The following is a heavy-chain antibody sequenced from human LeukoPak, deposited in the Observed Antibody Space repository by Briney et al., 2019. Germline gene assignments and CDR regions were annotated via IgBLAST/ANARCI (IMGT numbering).Heavy chain of an antibody. CDR3: ARSYCSGGSCYPHDAFDI. J-gene: IGHJ3*02. CDR2: IYYSGST. Sequence: TSETLSLTCTVSGGSISSGVYYWSWIRQPPGKGLEWIGYIYYSGSTYYNPSLKSRVTISVDTSKNQFSLKLSSVTAADTAVYYCARSYCSGGSCYPHDAFDIWGQGTMVTVSS. CDR1: GGSISSGVYY. V-gene: IGHV4-30-4*08. D-gene: IGHD2-15*01.